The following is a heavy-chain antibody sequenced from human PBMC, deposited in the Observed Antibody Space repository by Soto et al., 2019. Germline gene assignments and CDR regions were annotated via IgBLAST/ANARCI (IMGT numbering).Heavy chain of an antibody. Sequence: SETLSLTCAVSGVSISSGVYSWSWIRQPPGKGLEWIGYIYHSGSTYYNPSLKSRVTMTRDTSISTAYMELSRLRSDDTAVYYCARAPDCSSTSCYSPGGAARGMDVWGQGTTVTVSS. CDR1: GVSISSGVYS. D-gene: IGHD2-2*01. J-gene: IGHJ6*02. V-gene: IGHV4-30-2*01. CDR3: ARAPDCSSTSCYSPGGAARGMDV. CDR2: IYHSGST.